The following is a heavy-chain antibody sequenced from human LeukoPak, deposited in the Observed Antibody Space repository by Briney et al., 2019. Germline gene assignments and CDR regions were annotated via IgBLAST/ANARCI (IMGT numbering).Heavy chain of an antibody. CDR2: ISHSGST. CDR3: ARRNSGSYLKLDY. D-gene: IGHD1-26*01. V-gene: IGHV4-34*01. Sequence: SETLSLTCAVYGGSFSGYYWSWIRQPPGKGLEWIGDISHSGSTNYNPSLKSRVIISVDTSKNQFSLNLTSVTAADTAVYYCARRNSGSYLKLDYWGQGTLVTVSS. J-gene: IGHJ4*02. CDR1: GGSFSGYY.